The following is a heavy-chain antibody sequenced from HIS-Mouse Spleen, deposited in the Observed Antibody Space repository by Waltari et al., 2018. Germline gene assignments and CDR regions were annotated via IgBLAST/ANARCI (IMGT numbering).Heavy chain of an antibody. D-gene: IGHD2-8*01. CDR1: GYTFTSYD. CDR3: ARGEYCTNGVCGAFDI. J-gene: IGHJ3*02. CDR2: MNPNSGNT. V-gene: IGHV1-8*01. Sequence: QVQLVQSGAEVKKPGASVKVSCKASGYTFTSYDINWVRQAPGQGLEWMGWMNPNSGNTGYAQKFQGRVTMTRNTSISTAYMELSSLRSEDTAVYYCARGEYCTNGVCGAFDIWGQGTMVTVSS.